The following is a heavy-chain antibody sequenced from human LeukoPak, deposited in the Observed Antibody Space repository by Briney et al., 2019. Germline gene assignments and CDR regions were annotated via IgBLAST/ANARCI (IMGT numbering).Heavy chain of an antibody. D-gene: IGHD2-2*01. CDR1: GGSISSYY. J-gene: IGHJ6*03. Sequence: SETLSLTCTVSGGSISSYYWSWIRQPPGKGLGWIGYIYYSGSTNYNPSLKSRVTISVDTSKNQFSLKLSSVTAADTAVYYCARRYCSSTSCPPDHYYMDVWGKGTTVTVSS. CDR3: ARRYCSSTSCPPDHYYMDV. CDR2: IYYSGST. V-gene: IGHV4-59*08.